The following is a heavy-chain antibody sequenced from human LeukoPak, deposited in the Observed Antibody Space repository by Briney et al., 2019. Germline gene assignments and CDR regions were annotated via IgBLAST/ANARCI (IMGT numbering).Heavy chain of an antibody. V-gene: IGHV3-23*01. D-gene: IGHD5-12*01. J-gene: IGHJ4*02. CDR2: IRSSGDDT. Sequence: PGGSLRLSCAASGFTFSKYAMSWVRQAPGKGLEWVSTIRSSGDDTYYADSVKGRFTISRDNSKNTVYLQMNSLRAEDTAVYYCAKNPDIVATYNYFDYWGQGTLVTVSS. CDR3: AKNPDIVATYNYFDY. CDR1: GFTFSKYA.